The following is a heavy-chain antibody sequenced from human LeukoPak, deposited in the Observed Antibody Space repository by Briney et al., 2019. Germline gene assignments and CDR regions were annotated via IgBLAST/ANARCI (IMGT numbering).Heavy chain of an antibody. CDR3: AREGSGSRTHYFDY. Sequence: NPSETLSLTCTVSGGSISSTSYYWGWIRQPPGKGLEWIGYIYHSGSTYYNPSLKSRVTISVDRSKNRFSLKLSSVTAADTAVYYCAREGSGSRTHYFDYWGQGTLVTVSS. CDR2: IYHSGST. CDR1: GGSISSTSYY. J-gene: IGHJ4*02. D-gene: IGHD1-26*01. V-gene: IGHV4-39*07.